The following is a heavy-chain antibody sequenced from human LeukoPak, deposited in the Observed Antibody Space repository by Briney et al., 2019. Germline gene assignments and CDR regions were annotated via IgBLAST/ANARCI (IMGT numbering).Heavy chain of an antibody. CDR2: ISGSGGST. J-gene: IGHJ3*02. D-gene: IGHD5-18*01. V-gene: IGHV3-23*01. CDR3: ASERDTAMVLDAFDI. Sequence: GGSLRLSCAASGFTFSSYAMSWARQAPGKGLEWVSAISGSGGSTYYADSVEGRFTISRDNSKNTLYLQMNSLRAEDTAVYYCASERDTAMVLDAFDIWGQGTMVTVSS. CDR1: GFTFSSYA.